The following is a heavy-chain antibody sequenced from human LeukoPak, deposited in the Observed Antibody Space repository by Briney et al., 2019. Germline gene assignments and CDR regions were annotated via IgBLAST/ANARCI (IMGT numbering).Heavy chain of an antibody. J-gene: IGHJ2*01. CDR3: ARVRILRYFDWLGYFDL. Sequence: GGSLRLSCAASGFTFSSYSMNWVRQAPGKGLEWVSSISSSSSYIYYADSVKGRFTISRDNAKNSLYLQMNNLRAEDTAVYYCARVRILRYFDWLGYFDLWGRGTLVTVSS. V-gene: IGHV3-21*04. CDR2: ISSSSSYI. D-gene: IGHD3-9*01. CDR1: GFTFSSYS.